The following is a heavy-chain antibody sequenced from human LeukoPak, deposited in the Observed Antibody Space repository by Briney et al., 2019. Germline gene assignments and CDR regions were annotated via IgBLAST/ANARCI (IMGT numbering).Heavy chain of an antibody. CDR1: GFIFSNYG. J-gene: IGHJ3*02. V-gene: IGHV3-30*02. CDR2: IRYDGSNK. D-gene: IGHD2-2*01. Sequence: GGSLRLSCAASGFIFSNYGMHWVRQAPGKGLKWVAFIRYDGSNKYYVDSVKGRFIISRDNSKNTLYLQMNSLRPEDTAVYYCAKIGYCSSASCLGDTFEIWGQGTMVTVSS. CDR3: AKIGYCSSASCLGDTFEI.